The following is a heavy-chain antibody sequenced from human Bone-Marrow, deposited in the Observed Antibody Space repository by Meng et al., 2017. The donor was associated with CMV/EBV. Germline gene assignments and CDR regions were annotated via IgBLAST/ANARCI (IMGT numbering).Heavy chain of an antibody. CDR3: ARCSPFALGTGDWFDP. D-gene: IGHD7-27*01. V-gene: IGHV4-59*01. CDR2: IYYSGST. CDR1: GGSISRYY. J-gene: IGHJ5*02. Sequence: SETLSLTCTVSGGSISRYYWSWIRQPPGKGLEWIGYIYYSGSTNYNPSLKSRVTISVDTSKNQFSLKLSSVTAADTAVYYCARCSPFALGTGDWFDPWGQGTLVTVSS.